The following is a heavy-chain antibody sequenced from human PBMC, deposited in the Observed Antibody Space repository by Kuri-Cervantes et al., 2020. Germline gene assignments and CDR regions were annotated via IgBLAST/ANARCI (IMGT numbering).Heavy chain of an antibody. D-gene: IGHD6-13*01. CDR1: GFTFSNYD. J-gene: IGHJ4*02. CDR2: ISGSGGST. V-gene: IGHV3-23*01. CDR3: AKGRSSWSLRPFDY. Sequence: GGSLRLSCVASGFTFSNYDVHWVRQAPGKGLEWVSAISGSGGSTYYADSVKGRFTISRDNSKNTLYLQMNSLRAEDTAVYYCAKGRSSWSLRPFDYWGQGTLVTVSS.